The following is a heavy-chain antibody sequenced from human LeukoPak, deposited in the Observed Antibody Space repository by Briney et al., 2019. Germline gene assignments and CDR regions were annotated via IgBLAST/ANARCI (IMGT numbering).Heavy chain of an antibody. CDR2: INPNNGGT. J-gene: IGHJ4*02. CDR3: ARAPYSNYFDY. D-gene: IGHD5-18*01. Sequence: ASVKVSCKASGYTFTGYYMHWLRQAPGQGREGMGCINPNNGGTNYAQKFPGKVSMTSDTYISTAYMELKRLRPEDTAVSYCARAPYSNYFDYWGQGTLVTVSS. V-gene: IGHV1-2*02. CDR1: GYTFTGYY.